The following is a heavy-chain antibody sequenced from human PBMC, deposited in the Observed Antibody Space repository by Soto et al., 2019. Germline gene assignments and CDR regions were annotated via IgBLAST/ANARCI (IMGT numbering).Heavy chain of an antibody. Sequence: GGSLRLSCAASGFTFSNYAMNWVRQAPGEGLEWVSAISGSVSTTYYADSVKGRFTISRDNSKDTLYLQMNSLRAEDTAVYYCAKGEGYDYVWGSYRFGGMDVWGQGTTVTVSS. CDR2: ISGSVSTT. J-gene: IGHJ6*02. CDR3: AKGEGYDYVWGSYRFGGMDV. D-gene: IGHD3-16*02. V-gene: IGHV3-23*01. CDR1: GFTFSNYA.